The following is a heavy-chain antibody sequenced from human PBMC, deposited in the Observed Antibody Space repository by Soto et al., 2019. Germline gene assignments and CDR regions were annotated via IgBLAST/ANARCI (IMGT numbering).Heavy chain of an antibody. Sequence: GSLRLSCAASGFTFTRYSMNWVRQAPGKGLEWVSSISSTTNYIYYGDSMKGRFTISRDNAKNSLYLEMNSLRAEDTAVYYCARESEELTSNFDYWGQGSLVTVSS. CDR2: ISSTTNYI. J-gene: IGHJ4*02. V-gene: IGHV3-21*06. CDR1: GFTFTRYS. CDR3: ARESEELTSNFDY. D-gene: IGHD1-7*01.